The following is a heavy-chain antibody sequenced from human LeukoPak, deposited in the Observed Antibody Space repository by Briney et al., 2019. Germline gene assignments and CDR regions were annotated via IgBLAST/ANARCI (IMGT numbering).Heavy chain of an antibody. CDR3: AGGSYDSSGYYYRSSGWFDP. CDR2: IYYSGNT. Sequence: SETLSLTCTVSSGSISSSGYYCSWIRQHPGKGLEWIGYIYYSGNTNHNPSLKSRVTISVDTSKNQSSLRLSSVTAADTAVYYCAGGSYDSSGYYYRSSGWFDPWGQGTLVTVSS. D-gene: IGHD3-22*01. J-gene: IGHJ5*02. V-gene: IGHV4-61*08. CDR1: SGSISSSGYY.